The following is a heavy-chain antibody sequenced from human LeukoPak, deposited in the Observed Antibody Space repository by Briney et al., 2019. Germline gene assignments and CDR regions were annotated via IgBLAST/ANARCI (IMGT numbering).Heavy chain of an antibody. D-gene: IGHD5-18*01. V-gene: IGHV3-33*01. CDR1: GFTFSSYG. CDR2: IWYDGSNK. CDR3: VPHPHTAMASDY. Sequence: GGSLRLSCAASGFTFSSYGMHWVRQAPGKGLEWVAVIWYDGSNKYYADSVKGRFTISRDNSKNTLYLQMNSLRAEDTAVYYCVPHPHTAMASDYWGQGTLVTVSS. J-gene: IGHJ4*02.